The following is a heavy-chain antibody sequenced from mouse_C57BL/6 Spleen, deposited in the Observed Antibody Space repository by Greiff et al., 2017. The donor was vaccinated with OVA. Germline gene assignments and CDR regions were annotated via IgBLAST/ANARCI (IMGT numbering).Heavy chain of an antibody. CDR3: ARGAGGYYFDY. J-gene: IGHJ2*01. D-gene: IGHD4-1*01. V-gene: IGHV1-52*01. CDR2: IDPSDSET. CDR1: GYTFTSYW. Sequence: QVQLQQPGAELVRPGSSVKLSCKASGYTFTSYWMHWVKQRPIQGLEWIGNIDPSDSETHYNQKFKDKATLTVDKSSSTAYMQLSSLTSEDSAVYYCARGAGGYYFDYWGQGTTLTVSS.